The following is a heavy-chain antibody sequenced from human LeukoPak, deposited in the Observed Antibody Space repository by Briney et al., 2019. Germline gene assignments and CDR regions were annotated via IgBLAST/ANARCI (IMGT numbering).Heavy chain of an antibody. V-gene: IGHV3-33*06. CDR1: GFTFSSYG. Sequence: GGSLRLSCAASGFTFSSYGMHWVRQAPGKGLEWVAVIWYDGSNKYYADSVKGRFTISRDNSKNTLYLQMNSLRAEDTAVYYCAKDPGGLLWFGEFHDYWGQGTLVTVSS. D-gene: IGHD3-10*01. J-gene: IGHJ4*02. CDR2: IWYDGSNK. CDR3: AKDPGGLLWFGEFHDY.